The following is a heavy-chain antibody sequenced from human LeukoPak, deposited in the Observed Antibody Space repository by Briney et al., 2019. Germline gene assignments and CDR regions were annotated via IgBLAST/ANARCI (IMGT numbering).Heavy chain of an antibody. CDR1: GYTFTDYY. CDR3: ARDDYGSGSYSY. CDR2: INPNSGAT. D-gene: IGHD3-10*01. J-gene: IGHJ4*02. V-gene: IGHV1-2*02. Sequence: EASVKVSCKTSGYTFTDYYMHWVRQAPGQGLEWMGWINPNSGATNYAQKFQGRVTMTRDTSISTAYMELNSLRSDDTAVYYCARDDYGSGSYSYWGQGTLVTVSS.